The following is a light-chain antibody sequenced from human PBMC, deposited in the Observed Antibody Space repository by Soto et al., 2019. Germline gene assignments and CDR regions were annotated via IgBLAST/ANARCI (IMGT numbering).Light chain of an antibody. CDR2: DAS. J-gene: IGKJ1*01. CDR3: QQYSSYSRT. CDR1: QGISTW. Sequence: DIKMTQSPSTLSASVGDKVPITCRASQGISTWLAWYQQKPGTAPKLLIYDASSLESGVPSRFSGSGSGTEFTLTISSLQPDDYATYYCQQYSSYSRTFGQGTKV. V-gene: IGKV1-5*01.